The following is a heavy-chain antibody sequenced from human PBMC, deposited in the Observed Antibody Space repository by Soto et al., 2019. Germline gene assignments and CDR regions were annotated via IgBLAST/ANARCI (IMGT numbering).Heavy chain of an antibody. CDR3: ARMPVTMVRGVARYGLDV. V-gene: IGHV4-59*12. CDR1: GGSISNYY. CDR2: VFSSGST. Sequence: QVQLQEWGPGLVKPSETLSLTCTVSGGSISNYYWSWILQPPGKGLEWIGYVFSSGSTNYNPSLKSRVTISVDTSKNQFSLKLSSVTAADTAVYFCARMPVTMVRGVARYGLDVWGQGTTVTVSS. D-gene: IGHD3-10*01. J-gene: IGHJ6*02.